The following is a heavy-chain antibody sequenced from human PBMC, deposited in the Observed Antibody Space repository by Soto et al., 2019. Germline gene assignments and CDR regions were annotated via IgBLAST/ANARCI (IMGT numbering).Heavy chain of an antibody. V-gene: IGHV4-39*01. CDR1: GGSISSSSYY. D-gene: IGHD3-3*01. Sequence: PSETLSLTCTVSGGSISSSSYYWGWIRQPPGKGLEWIGSIYYSGSTYYNPSLKSRVTISVDTSKNQFSLKLSSVTAADTAVYYCARLPGYDFWSGYYEYYYGMDVWGQGTTVTVSS. CDR3: ARLPGYDFWSGYYEYYYGMDV. CDR2: IYYSGST. J-gene: IGHJ6*02.